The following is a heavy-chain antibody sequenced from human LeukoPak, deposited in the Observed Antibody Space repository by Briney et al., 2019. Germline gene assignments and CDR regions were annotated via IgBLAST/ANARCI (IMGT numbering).Heavy chain of an antibody. CDR2: IYYSGST. CDR1: GGSISSSSYY. J-gene: IGHJ6*03. Sequence: SETLSLTCTVSGGSISSSSYYWSWIRQPPGKGLEWIGYIYYSGSTNYNPSLKSRVTISVDTSKNQFSLKLSSVTAADTAVYYCARASELLGGYYYYYYMDVWGKGTTVTVSS. V-gene: IGHV4-61*01. CDR3: ARASELLGGYYYYYYMDV. D-gene: IGHD2-15*01.